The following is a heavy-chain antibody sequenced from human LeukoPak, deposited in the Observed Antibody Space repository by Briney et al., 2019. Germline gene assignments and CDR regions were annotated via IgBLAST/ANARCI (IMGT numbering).Heavy chain of an antibody. CDR3: AKDYSFSNFN. V-gene: IGHV3-7*01. CDR1: GFIFSNHW. CDR2: INERGSET. J-gene: IGHJ4*02. Sequence: PGRSLRLSCAASGFIFSNHWMTWVRQAPGKRLEWVANINERGSETYYADYVKGRFTISRDNTKKSLFLQLNSLSVEDTAMYYCAKDYSFSNFNWGQGTLVTVSS. D-gene: IGHD2-15*01.